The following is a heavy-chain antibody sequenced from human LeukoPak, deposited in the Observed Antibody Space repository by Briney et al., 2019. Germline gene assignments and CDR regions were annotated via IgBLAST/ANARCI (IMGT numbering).Heavy chain of an antibody. V-gene: IGHV3-7*01. J-gene: IGHJ6*02. CDR1: GFTFSSYG. CDR3: ARERWSLYSNDYYYYGLDV. Sequence: HPGGSLRLSCAASGFTFSSYGMHWVRQAPGKGLEWVAHIKQDGSEKNYVDSVKGRFTISRDNAKNSLYLQMNSLRAEDTAVYYCARERWSLYSNDYYYYGLDVWGQGTTVTVSS. D-gene: IGHD3-3*01. CDR2: IKQDGSEK.